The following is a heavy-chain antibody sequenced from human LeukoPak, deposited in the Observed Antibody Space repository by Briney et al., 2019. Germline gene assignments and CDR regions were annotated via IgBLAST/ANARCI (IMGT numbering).Heavy chain of an antibody. CDR1: GYTFTGYY. CDR2: INPNSGGT. CDR3: ARAIPRWYCSSTSCPYYFDY. Sequence: GASVKVSCKASGYTFTGYYMHWVRQAPGQGLEWMGWINPNSGGTNYVQKFQGWVTMTRDTSISTAYMELSRLRSDDTAVYYCARAIPRWYCSSTSCPYYFDYWGQGTLVTVSS. J-gene: IGHJ4*02. D-gene: IGHD2-2*01. V-gene: IGHV1-2*04.